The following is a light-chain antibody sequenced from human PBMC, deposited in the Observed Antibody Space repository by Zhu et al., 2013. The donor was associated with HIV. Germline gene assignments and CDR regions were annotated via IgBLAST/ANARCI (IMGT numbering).Light chain of an antibody. CDR2: AAS. CDR3: QQYQNYPWT. Sequence: DIQMTQSPSTLSASVGDRVTITCRASQSISSWLAWYQQKPGQAPRVVIYAASTRATGIPARFTGSGSGTEFTLTISSLQSDDFATYFCQQYQNYPWTFGQGT. J-gene: IGKJ1*01. V-gene: IGKV1-5*01. CDR1: QSISSW.